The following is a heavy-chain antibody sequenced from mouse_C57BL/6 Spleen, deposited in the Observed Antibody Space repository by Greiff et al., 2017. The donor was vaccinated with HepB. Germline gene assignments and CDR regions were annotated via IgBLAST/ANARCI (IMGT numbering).Heavy chain of an antibody. Sequence: EVQRVESGPGLAKPSQTLSLTCSVTGYSITSVYWNWIRKFPGNKLEYMGYISYSGSTYYNPSLKSRISITRDTYKNQYYLQLNSVTTEDTATYYWARRTITTPDYYAMDDWGQGTSVTVSS. CDR2: ISYSGST. V-gene: IGHV3-8*01. J-gene: IGHJ4*01. D-gene: IGHD1-1*01. CDR3: ARRTITTPDYYAMDD. CDR1: GYSITSVY.